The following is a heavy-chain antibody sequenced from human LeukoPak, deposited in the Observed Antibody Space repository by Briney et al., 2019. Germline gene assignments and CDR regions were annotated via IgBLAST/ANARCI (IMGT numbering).Heavy chain of an antibody. V-gene: IGHV3-48*03. Sequence: GGSLRLSCAASGFTFRNYEMNWVRQAPGKGLEWVSYISSSGSTVYYADSVKGRFTISRDNAKNSLYLQMNGLRAEDTAVYYCARGPSVGSGWSPDLWGQGTLVTVSS. D-gene: IGHD6-19*01. J-gene: IGHJ5*02. CDR3: ARGPSVGSGWSPDL. CDR2: ISSSGSTV. CDR1: GFTFRNYE.